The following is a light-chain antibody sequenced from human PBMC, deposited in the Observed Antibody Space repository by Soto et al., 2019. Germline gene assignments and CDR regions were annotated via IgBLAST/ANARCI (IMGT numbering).Light chain of an antibody. V-gene: IGLV1-44*01. CDR1: SSNIASNT. Sequence: QSVLTQAPSASGSPGQSVTVSCSGSSSNIASNTVNWYQQLPGTAPKLLIYSNDQRPSGVPDRFSASKSGTSASLAISGLQSEDEADYYCASWDDSLNGHVFGTGTKVTVL. CDR2: SND. J-gene: IGLJ1*01. CDR3: ASWDDSLNGHV.